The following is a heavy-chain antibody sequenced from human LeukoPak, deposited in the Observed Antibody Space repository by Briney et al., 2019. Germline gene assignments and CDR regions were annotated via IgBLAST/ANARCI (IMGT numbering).Heavy chain of an antibody. Sequence: SVKVSCKASGGTFSSYAISWVRQAPGQGLEWMGGIIPIFGTANYAQKFQGRVTITTDESTSTAYMELSSLRSEDTAVYYCARTPQDYGGNPPDLWGRGTLVTVTS. CDR3: ARTPQDYGGNPPDL. V-gene: IGHV1-69*05. CDR1: GGTFSSYA. D-gene: IGHD4-23*01. CDR2: IIPIFGTA. J-gene: IGHJ2*01.